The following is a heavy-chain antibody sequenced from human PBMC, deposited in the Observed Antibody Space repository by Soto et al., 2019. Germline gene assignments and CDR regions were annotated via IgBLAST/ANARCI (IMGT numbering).Heavy chain of an antibody. J-gene: IGHJ4*02. Sequence: GGSLRLSCAASGFTFSGVAMNWVRQAPGKGLEWISYIKTSTGTTHYADSVKGRLTISRDNAKDSVYLQMNSLRAEDKAVYYCSRGSLIHCSYWGQGALVTVAS. CDR1: GFTFSGVA. V-gene: IGHV3-48*01. CDR2: IKTSTGTT. D-gene: IGHD2-15*01. CDR3: SRGSLIHCSY.